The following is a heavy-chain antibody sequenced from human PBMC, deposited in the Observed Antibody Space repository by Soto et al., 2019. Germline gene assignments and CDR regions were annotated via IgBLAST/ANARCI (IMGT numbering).Heavy chain of an antibody. CDR1: GYTFTSYG. CDR2: ISAYNGNT. V-gene: IGHV1-18*01. Sequence: QVQLVQSGAEVKKPGASVKVSCKASGYTFTSYGISWVRQAPGQWLEWMGWISAYNGNTNYAQKLQGRVTMSTDTPTSTAYMVLRALRSDDTAVYYCARTRAAGQLSAADYWGQGTLVPVSS. CDR3: ARTRAAGQLSAADY. D-gene: IGHD6-13*01. J-gene: IGHJ4*02.